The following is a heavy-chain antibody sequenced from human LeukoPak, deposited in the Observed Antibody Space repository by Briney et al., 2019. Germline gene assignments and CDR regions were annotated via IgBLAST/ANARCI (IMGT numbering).Heavy chain of an antibody. D-gene: IGHD2-2*01. V-gene: IGHV3-48*01. CDR1: GFTFSSYS. CDR2: ISSSSSTI. CDR3: ARDQYCSSTSCYLGAFDI. Sequence: QPGGSLRLSCAASGFTFSSYSMNWVRQAPGKGLEWVSYISSSSSTIYYADSVKGRFTISRDNAKNSLYLQMNSLRAEDTAVYYCARDQYCSSTSCYLGAFDIWGQGTMVTASS. J-gene: IGHJ3*02.